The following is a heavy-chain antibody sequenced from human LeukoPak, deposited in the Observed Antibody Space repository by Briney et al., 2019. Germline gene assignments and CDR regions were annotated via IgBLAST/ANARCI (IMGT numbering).Heavy chain of an antibody. CDR2: IIPIFGTA. Sequence: SVKVSCKASGGTFSSYAISWVRQAPGQGLEWMGGIIPIFGTANYAQKFQGRVTITADESTSTAYMELSSLRSEDTAVYCCARGAPGYYYGMDVWGQGTTVTVSS. J-gene: IGHJ6*02. CDR1: GGTFSSYA. V-gene: IGHV1-69*13. CDR3: ARGAPGYYYGMDV.